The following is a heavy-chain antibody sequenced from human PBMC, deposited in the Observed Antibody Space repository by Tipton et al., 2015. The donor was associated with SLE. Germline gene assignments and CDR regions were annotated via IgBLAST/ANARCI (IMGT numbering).Heavy chain of an antibody. V-gene: IGHV1-18*01. Sequence: QLVQSGAEVKKPGASVKVSCKASNYTFTNYGISWVRQAPGQGLEWMGWISGYNGNTNTAQKFQGRVTMTTDTSTRTAHMELRSLRSDDTAVYYCARAYSSSWYGYFQHWGQGTLVTVSS. J-gene: IGHJ1*01. D-gene: IGHD6-13*01. CDR2: ISGYNGNT. CDR1: NYTFTNYG. CDR3: ARAYSSSWYGYFQH.